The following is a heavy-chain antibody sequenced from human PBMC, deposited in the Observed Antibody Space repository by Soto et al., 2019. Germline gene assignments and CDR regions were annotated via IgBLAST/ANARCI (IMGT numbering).Heavy chain of an antibody. Sequence: SETLSLTCTVSGGSISSYYWSWIRQPPGKGLEWIGYIYHSGSTYYNPSLKSRVTISVDRSKNQFSLKLSSVTAADTAVYYCARGHHPALSIAAAGIGIDPWGQGTLVTVSS. CDR3: ARGHHPALSIAAAGIGIDP. J-gene: IGHJ5*02. CDR1: GGSISSYY. D-gene: IGHD6-13*01. CDR2: IYHSGST. V-gene: IGHV4-59*12.